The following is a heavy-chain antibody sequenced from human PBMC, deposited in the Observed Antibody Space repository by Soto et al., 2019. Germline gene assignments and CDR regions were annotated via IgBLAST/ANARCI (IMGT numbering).Heavy chain of an antibody. Sequence: SETLSLTCTVSGGSLTGYYWSWIRQPPGKGLEWIGYIFHSGATDYSPSLKSRVTISVDTSKNQFSLTLSSVTAADTALYYCARRVSTISSYYYYYMDVWGKGTTVTVS. CDR3: ARRVSTISSYYYYYMDV. V-gene: IGHV4-59*08. CDR1: GGSLTGYY. D-gene: IGHD2-2*01. J-gene: IGHJ6*03. CDR2: IFHSGAT.